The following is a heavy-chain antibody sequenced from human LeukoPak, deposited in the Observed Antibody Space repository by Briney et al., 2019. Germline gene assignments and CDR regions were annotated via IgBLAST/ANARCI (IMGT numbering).Heavy chain of an antibody. Sequence: GGSLRLSCAASGFTFSNYGMHWVRQAPGKGLEWVAFIRYDGGNKYYADSVKGRFTISRDNSKNTLYLQMNSLRAEDTAVYCCARGGKIALAGTRSPQYFQHWGQGTLVTVSS. D-gene: IGHD6-19*01. CDR2: IRYDGGNK. CDR3: ARGGKIALAGTRSPQYFQH. J-gene: IGHJ1*01. CDR1: GFTFSNYG. V-gene: IGHV3-30*02.